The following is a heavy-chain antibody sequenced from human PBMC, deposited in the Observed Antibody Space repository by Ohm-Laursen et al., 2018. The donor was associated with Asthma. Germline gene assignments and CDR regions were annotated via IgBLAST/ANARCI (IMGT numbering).Heavy chain of an antibody. CDR2: IYSGGTT. Sequence: SLRLSCTASGYTFSRYSIHWVRQAPGKGLEWVSAIYSGGTTYYADSMRGRFTISRDNSKNTLYLQMNSLRAEDTAVYYCARKFSSGWLFDFWGQGTLVTVSS. V-gene: IGHV3-53*01. CDR3: ARKFSSGWLFDF. J-gene: IGHJ4*02. CDR1: GYTFSRYS. D-gene: IGHD6-19*01.